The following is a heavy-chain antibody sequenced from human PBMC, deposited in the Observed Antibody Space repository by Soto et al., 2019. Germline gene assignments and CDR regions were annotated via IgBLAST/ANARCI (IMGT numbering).Heavy chain of an antibody. V-gene: IGHV1-46*01. CDR1: GNTFSNYY. Sequence: GVSVKVSWKASGNTFSNYYIHWVRQAPGQGLEWMGTINPSGGHTTYAQKFLGRVTMTRDSSTSTLYMELTSLRFEDTAVYYCTHLLSLAHPYSYLWGQGTQVTVSS. CDR2: INPSGGHT. CDR3: THLLSLAHPYSYL. J-gene: IGHJ4*02. D-gene: IGHD2-21*01.